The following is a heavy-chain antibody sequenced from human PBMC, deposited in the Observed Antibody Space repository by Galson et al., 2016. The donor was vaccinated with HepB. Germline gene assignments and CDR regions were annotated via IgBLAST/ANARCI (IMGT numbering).Heavy chain of an antibody. CDR1: GFTFSSYA. CDR2: ISYDVSYK. CDR3: ARTGTPNYYHYYGMDV. V-gene: IGHV3-30-3*01. J-gene: IGHJ6*02. D-gene: IGHD1-1*01. Sequence: SLRLSCAASGFTFSSYAMHWVRQAPGKGLEWVAVISYDVSYKYYADSVKGRFTISRDNSKNKLYLQMNSLRAEDTAVYYCARTGTPNYYHYYGMDVWGQGTTVTVSS.